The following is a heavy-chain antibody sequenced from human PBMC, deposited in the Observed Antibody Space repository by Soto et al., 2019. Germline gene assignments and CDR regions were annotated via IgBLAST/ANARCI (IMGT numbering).Heavy chain of an antibody. CDR2: IYYSGST. D-gene: IGHD6-13*01. V-gene: IGHV4-59*01. CDR1: GGSISSYY. Sequence: SETLSLTCTVSGGSISSYYWSWIRQPPGKGLEWIGYIYYSGSTNYNPSLKSRVTISVDTSKNQFSLKLSSVTAADTAVYYCARWGSIAAAGDAFDIWGQGTMVTVSS. J-gene: IGHJ3*02. CDR3: ARWGSIAAAGDAFDI.